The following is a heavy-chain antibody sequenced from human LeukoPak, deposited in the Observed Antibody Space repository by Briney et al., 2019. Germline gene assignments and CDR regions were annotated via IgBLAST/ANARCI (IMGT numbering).Heavy chain of an antibody. CDR1: GFTLSRYS. V-gene: IGHV3-21*01. CDR2: ISTSGIYI. CDR3: ASAVRSFDWLPNTFFDS. D-gene: IGHD3-9*01. Sequence: PGGSLRLSCAASGFTLSRYSMNWVRQAPGTGLEWVSSISTSGIYIYYADSVKGRFTISRDNAKNSLYLQMNSLRAEDTAVYYCASAVRSFDWLPNTFFDSWGQGTLVTVSS. J-gene: IGHJ4*02.